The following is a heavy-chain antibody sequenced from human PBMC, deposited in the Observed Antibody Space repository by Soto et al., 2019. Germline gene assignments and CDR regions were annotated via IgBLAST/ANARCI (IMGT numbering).Heavy chain of an antibody. CDR3: ARDKYSSSPNTKNWFDP. D-gene: IGHD6-13*01. V-gene: IGHV1-2*02. J-gene: IGHJ5*02. CDR1: GYTFTDFH. Sequence: GASVKVSCKASGYTFTDFHIHWLRQVPGQRPEWMGWIGPDHGDTNYAHNFQGRVTMTRDTSISTAYMELSRLRSDDTAVYYCARDKYSSSPNTKNWFDPWGQGTLVTVSS. CDR2: IGPDHGDT.